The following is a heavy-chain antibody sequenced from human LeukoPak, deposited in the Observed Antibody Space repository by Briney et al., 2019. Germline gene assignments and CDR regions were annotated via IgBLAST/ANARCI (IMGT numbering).Heavy chain of an antibody. D-gene: IGHD6-19*01. CDR2: ISYDGSNK. J-gene: IGHJ2*01. Sequence: GGSLRLSCAASGFTFSSYAMHWFRQAPGKGLEWVAVISYDGSNKYYADSVKGRFTISRDNSKNTLYLQMNSLRAEDTAVYYCARGIAVDYWYFDLWGRGTLVTVSS. V-gene: IGHV3-30-3*01. CDR3: ARGIAVDYWYFDL. CDR1: GFTFSSYA.